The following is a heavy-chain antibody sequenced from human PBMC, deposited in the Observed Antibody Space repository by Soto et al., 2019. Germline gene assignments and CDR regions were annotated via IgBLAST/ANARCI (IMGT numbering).Heavy chain of an antibody. J-gene: IGHJ5*02. V-gene: IGHV3-7*03. CDR3: SSFSSWRGGVIEPPGLDI. D-gene: IGHD3-3*01. CDR1: RFTFSSYW. Sequence: GGSLRLCSAASRFTFSSYWMSCARQPTGKVLDWVGNIKQDGREKYYVNSMEGRFIISRDNAEKSLYLQMNRLRAEDTAVYYCSSFSSWRGGVIEPPGLDIWGEGTLVTVSS. CDR2: IKQDGREK.